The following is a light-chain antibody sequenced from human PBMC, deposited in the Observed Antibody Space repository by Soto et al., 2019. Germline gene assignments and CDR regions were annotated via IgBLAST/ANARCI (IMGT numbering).Light chain of an antibody. Sequence: EIVMMQSPATLSVSPGESVTLSCRASQLFSSNLAWYQHKPGQAPRLLIYGVSTRDTGVPDRFSGSASGTEFTLNISSLQSEDFEVYYCQQYNNWPRTFGQGTRLEIK. CDR1: QLFSSN. CDR2: GVS. J-gene: IGKJ5*01. CDR3: QQYNNWPRT. V-gene: IGKV3-15*01.